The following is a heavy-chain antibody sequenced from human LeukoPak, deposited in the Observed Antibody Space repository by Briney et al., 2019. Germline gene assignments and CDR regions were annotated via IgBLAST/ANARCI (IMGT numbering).Heavy chain of an antibody. CDR3: VREYPASFDY. CDR1: GFTFSSYA. J-gene: IGHJ4*02. CDR2: ITSDGTTT. Sequence: GGSLRLSCAASGFTFSSYAMSWVRQAPGQGLVWVSRITSDGTTTRYADSVKGRFTISRDNAKNTLYLQMNSLRAEDTAVYYCVREYPASFDYWGQGTLVTVSS. V-gene: IGHV3-74*01.